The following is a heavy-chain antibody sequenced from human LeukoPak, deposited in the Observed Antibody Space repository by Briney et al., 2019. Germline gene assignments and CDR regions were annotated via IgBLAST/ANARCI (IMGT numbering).Heavy chain of an antibody. CDR3: AREGLNWNYDYPDY. Sequence: EGSLRLSCAAPGSTFSSYWMHWVRQAPGKGLVWVSRINSDGSSTSYADSVKGRFTISRDNAKNTLYLQMNSLRAEDTAVYYCAREGLNWNYDYPDYWGQGTLVTVSS. D-gene: IGHD1-7*01. CDR1: GSTFSSYW. CDR2: INSDGSST. V-gene: IGHV3-74*01. J-gene: IGHJ4*02.